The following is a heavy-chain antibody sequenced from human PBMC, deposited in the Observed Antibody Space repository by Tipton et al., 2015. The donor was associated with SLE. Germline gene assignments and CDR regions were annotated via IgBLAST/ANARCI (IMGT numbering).Heavy chain of an antibody. CDR2: ISGSGGST. J-gene: IGHJ4*02. CDR3: ASHGSSSGVCDY. CDR1: GFTFSSYD. V-gene: IGHV3-23*01. D-gene: IGHD6-6*01. Sequence: GSLRLSCAASGFTFSSYDMSWVRQAPGKGLEWVSAISGSGGSTYYADSVKGRFTISRDNSKNTLYLQMNSLRAEDTAVYYCASHGSSSGVCDYWAQGTLVTVSS.